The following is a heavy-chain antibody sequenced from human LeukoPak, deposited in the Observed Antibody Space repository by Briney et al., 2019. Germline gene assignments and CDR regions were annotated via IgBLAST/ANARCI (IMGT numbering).Heavy chain of an antibody. CDR3: ARESSGFATDY. J-gene: IGHJ4*02. D-gene: IGHD3-3*01. CDR1: RFTFNSYD. Sequence: GGSLRLSCAASRFTFNSYDMSWVRQAPGRGLEWVSVISSSGGTTYYADPVKGRFTISRDTSKNTLFLQMNCLRAEDTAVYYCARESSGFATDYWGQGTLVTVSS. V-gene: IGHV3-23*01. CDR2: ISSSGGTT.